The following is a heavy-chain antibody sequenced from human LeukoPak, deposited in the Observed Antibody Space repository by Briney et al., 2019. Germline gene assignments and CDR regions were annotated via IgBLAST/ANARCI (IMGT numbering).Heavy chain of an antibody. Sequence: ASVKVSCKASGCTFRSYTISWVRQAPGQGLEWMGRIIPILGIANYAQKFQGRVTITADKSTSTAYMELSSLRSEDTAVYYCAREGVTTVTTSPYYYYYMDVWGKGTTVTVSS. CDR1: GCTFRSYT. D-gene: IGHD4-17*01. CDR2: IIPILGIA. CDR3: AREGVTTVTTSPYYYYYMDV. J-gene: IGHJ6*03. V-gene: IGHV1-69*04.